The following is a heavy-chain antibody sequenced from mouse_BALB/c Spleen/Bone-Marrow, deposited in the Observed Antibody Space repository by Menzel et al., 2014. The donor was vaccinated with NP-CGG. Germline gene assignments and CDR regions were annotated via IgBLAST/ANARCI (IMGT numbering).Heavy chain of an antibody. D-gene: IGHD2-4*01. CDR2: IWGDGST. CDR3: ARGEDYDDYYAMGY. CDR1: GFSLTGYG. Sequence: VQGVESGPGLVAPSQSLSITCTVSGFSLTGYGVNWVRQPPGKGLEWLGMIWGDGSTDYNSALKSRLSISKDNSKSQVFLKMNSLQTDDTARYYCARGEDYDDYYAMGYWGQGTSVTVPS. V-gene: IGHV2-6-7*01. J-gene: IGHJ4*01.